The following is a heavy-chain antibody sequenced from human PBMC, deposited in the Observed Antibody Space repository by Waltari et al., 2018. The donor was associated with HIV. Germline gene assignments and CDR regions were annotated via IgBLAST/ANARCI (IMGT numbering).Heavy chain of an antibody. CDR3: ARGSLLGNWLDP. D-gene: IGHD3-10*01. CDR2: VSGWSGYRR. CDR1: GYTFSDYG. Sequence: QIHLVQSGAEVKKPGASVKVSCKASGYTFSDYGISWVRQAPGQGLEWLGWVSGWSGYRRNCAQKFQCRVTRSTDTSTTTGYMERRSLRSDDTAIYYCARGSLLGNWLDPWGQGTLVTVSS. J-gene: IGHJ5*02. V-gene: IGHV1-18*01.